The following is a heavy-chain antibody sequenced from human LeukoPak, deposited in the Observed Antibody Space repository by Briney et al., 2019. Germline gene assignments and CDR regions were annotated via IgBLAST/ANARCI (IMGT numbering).Heavy chain of an antibody. D-gene: IGHD3-3*01. V-gene: IGHV4-59*01. Sequence: SETLSLTCTVSGGSISSYYWSWIRQPPGKGLEWIGYIYYSGSTNCNPSLTSRVTISVDTSKNQFSLKLSSVTAADTAVYYCAREANDFWSGYYTYYFDYWGQGTLVTVSS. J-gene: IGHJ4*02. CDR3: AREANDFWSGYYTYYFDY. CDR2: IYYSGST. CDR1: GGSISSYY.